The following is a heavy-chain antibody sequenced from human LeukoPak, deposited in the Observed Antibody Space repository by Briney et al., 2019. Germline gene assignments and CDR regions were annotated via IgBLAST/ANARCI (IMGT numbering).Heavy chain of an antibody. J-gene: IGHJ4*02. D-gene: IGHD3-10*01. CDR1: GYSFTSYW. CDR2: IYPGDSDT. CDR3: ASAHSGSYYFDY. Sequence: ASVKVSCKGSGYSFTSYWIGWVRQMPGKGLEWMGIIYPGDSDTRYSPSFQGQVTISADKSISTAYLQWSSLKASDTAMYYCASAHSGSYYFDYWGQGTLVTVSS. V-gene: IGHV5-51*01.